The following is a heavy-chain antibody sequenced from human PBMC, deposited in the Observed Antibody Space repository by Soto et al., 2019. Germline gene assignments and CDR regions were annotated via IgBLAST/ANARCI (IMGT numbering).Heavy chain of an antibody. D-gene: IGHD4-17*01. J-gene: IGHJ4*02. Sequence: GGSLRLSCAASGFTFSSYAMHWVRQAPGKGLEWVAVISYDGSNKYYADSVKGRFTISRDNSKNTLYLQMNSLRAEDTAVYYCARIYGNFDYWGQGTLVTVSS. CDR1: GFTFSSYA. CDR3: ARIYGNFDY. V-gene: IGHV3-30-3*01. CDR2: ISYDGSNK.